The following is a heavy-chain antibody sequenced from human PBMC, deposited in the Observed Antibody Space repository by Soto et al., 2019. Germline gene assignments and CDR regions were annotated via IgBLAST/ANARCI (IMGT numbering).Heavy chain of an antibody. V-gene: IGHV3-21*01. J-gene: IGHJ3*02. CDR1: GFTFSSYT. CDR2: ITSSSSYI. Sequence: PGGSLRLSCAASGFTFSSYTMNWVRQAPGKGLEWVSSITSSSSYIYYADSVKGRFTISRGNAKNSLYLQMNSLRAEDAAVYYCAREQNLRATFDIWGQGTRVTVAS. CDR3: AREQNLRATFDI.